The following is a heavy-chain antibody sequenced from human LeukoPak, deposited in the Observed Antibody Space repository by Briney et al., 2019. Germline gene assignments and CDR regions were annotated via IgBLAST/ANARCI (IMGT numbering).Heavy chain of an antibody. V-gene: IGHV3-23*01. CDR1: GFTFSSHT. CDR2: ISGSGGTT. Sequence: PGGSLRLSCAASGFTFSSHTMNWVRQAPGKGLECVSSISGSGGTTYYADSLKGRFTISRDNSKNTLYLQMNSLRPEDAAVYYCANLPLWGQGTLVTVSS. CDR3: ANLPL. J-gene: IGHJ4*02.